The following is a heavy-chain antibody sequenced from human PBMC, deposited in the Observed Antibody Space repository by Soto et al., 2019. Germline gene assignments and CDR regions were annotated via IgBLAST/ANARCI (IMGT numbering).Heavy chain of an antibody. CDR2: IYWNEDK. CDR3: VHTVMVPTITGGNYFDY. CDR1: AFSLSTNGVG. V-gene: IGHV2-5*01. J-gene: IGHJ4*02. Sequence: QITLEESGPTLVKPTQTLTLTCTFSAFSLSTNGVGVGWIRQPPGKPLEWLAVIYWNEDKRYSRSLKSRLSITKDTSTNQVVPTMTTMDPVDTATYYCVHTVMVPTITGGNYFDYWGPGILVTVSS. D-gene: IGHD2-8*01.